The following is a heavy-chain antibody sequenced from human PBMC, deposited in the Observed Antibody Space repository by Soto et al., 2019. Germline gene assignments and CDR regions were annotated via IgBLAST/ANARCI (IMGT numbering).Heavy chain of an antibody. CDR2: ISAYNGNT. J-gene: IGHJ4*02. CDR3: ARVKRRDIAAAGFDY. D-gene: IGHD6-13*01. V-gene: IGHV1-18*01. Sequence: QVQLVQSGAEVKKPGASVKVSCKASGYTFTSYGISWVRKAPGQGLEWMGWISAYNGNTNYAQKLQGRVTMTTDTSTSTAHMELRSMRSDETAVYYCARVKRRDIAAAGFDYWGQGTLVTSSS. CDR1: GYTFTSYG.